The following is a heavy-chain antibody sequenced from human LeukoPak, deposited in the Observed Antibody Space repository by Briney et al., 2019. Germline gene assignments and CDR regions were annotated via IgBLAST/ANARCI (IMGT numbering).Heavy chain of an antibody. V-gene: IGHV1-2*02. CDR3: ARVPRLRHPAWWFDP. D-gene: IGHD4-17*01. CDR1: GYTFTGYY. Sequence: GASVKVSCKASGYTFTGYYMHWVRQAPGQGLEWMGWINPNSGGTNYAQKFQGRVTMTRDTSISTAYMELSRLRSDDTAVYYCARVPRLRHPAWWFDPWGQGTLVTVSS. J-gene: IGHJ5*02. CDR2: INPNSGGT.